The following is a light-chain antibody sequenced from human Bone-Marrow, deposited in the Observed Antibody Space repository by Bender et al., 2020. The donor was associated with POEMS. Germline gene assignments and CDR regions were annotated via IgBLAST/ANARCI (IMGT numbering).Light chain of an antibody. V-gene: IGLV2-14*02. CDR1: SSDLGSSDF. CDR3: SSYTSSTTLV. Sequence: QSALTQPASVSGSPGQSITISCTGSSSDLGSSDFVSWYQQHPGKAPKLMVYDVTNRPSGVSNRFSGSKSGNTASLTISGLQAEDEADYYCSSYTSSTTLVFGGGTKLTVL. CDR2: DVT. J-gene: IGLJ2*01.